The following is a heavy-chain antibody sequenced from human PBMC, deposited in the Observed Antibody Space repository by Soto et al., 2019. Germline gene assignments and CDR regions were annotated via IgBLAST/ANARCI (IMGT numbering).Heavy chain of an antibody. D-gene: IGHD1-26*01. CDR1: GGSISSYY. J-gene: IGHJ5*02. Sequence: QVQLQESGPGLVKPSETLSLTCTVSGGSISSYYWSWIRQPAGKGLEWIGRIYTSGSTNYNPSLTSRVTMSVDTSKNQFSLKLSSVTAADTAVYYCARESMWVGAKGLGWFDPWGQGTLVTVSS. V-gene: IGHV4-4*07. CDR3: ARESMWVGAKGLGWFDP. CDR2: IYTSGST.